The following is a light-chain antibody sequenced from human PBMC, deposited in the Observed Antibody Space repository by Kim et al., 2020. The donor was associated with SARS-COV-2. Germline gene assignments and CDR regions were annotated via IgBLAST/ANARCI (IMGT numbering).Light chain of an antibody. CDR3: QVWDSNTDLVI. V-gene: IGLV3-21*04. J-gene: IGLJ2*01. CDR1: NVATKS. CDR2: YHI. Sequence: PGQATRVAHEQDNVATKSVHGYQQKPGRAVAFVMYYHISRPTGIPERFSAANSGNAATLTISRVEAGDEADYSCQVWDSNTDLVIFGGGTQLTVL.